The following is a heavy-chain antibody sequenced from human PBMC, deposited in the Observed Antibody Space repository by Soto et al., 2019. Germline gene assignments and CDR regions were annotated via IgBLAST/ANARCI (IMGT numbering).Heavy chain of an antibody. D-gene: IGHD3-10*01. Sequence: ASVKVSCKASGYTFTGYYMHWVRQAPGQGLEWMGWINPNSGGTNYAQKFQGRVTMTRDTSISTAYMELSRLRSDDTAVYYCARSRITMARGVTKGENLMDVWGQGTTVTVSS. J-gene: IGHJ6*02. CDR1: GYTFTGYY. CDR3: ARSRITMARGVTKGENLMDV. CDR2: INPNSGGT. V-gene: IGHV1-2*02.